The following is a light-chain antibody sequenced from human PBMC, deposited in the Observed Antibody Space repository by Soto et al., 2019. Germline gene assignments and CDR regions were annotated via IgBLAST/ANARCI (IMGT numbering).Light chain of an antibody. CDR2: KAS. J-gene: IGKJ4*01. CDR1: QSISSW. V-gene: IGKV1-5*03. CDR3: QQYNSNSRT. Sequence: DIQMTQSPSTLSASVGDRVTITCRASQSISSWLAWYQQKPGKAHKLLIYKASSLESGVPSRFSGSGSGTEFTLTISSLQPDDFATYYCQQYNSNSRTFGGGKKVDIK.